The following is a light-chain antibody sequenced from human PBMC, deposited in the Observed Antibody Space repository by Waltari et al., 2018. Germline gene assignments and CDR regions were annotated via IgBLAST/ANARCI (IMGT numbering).Light chain of an antibody. J-gene: IGKJ1*01. CDR3: QQFSSFPWT. Sequence: DIQMTQSPSSLSASVGDRVTITCRASQTINNWLAWYQQKPGKAPKLLIYKASTLESGVPSRFSGSGSGTEFTLTISSLQPSDFATYYCQQFSSFPWTFGHGTKVEIK. CDR2: KAS. V-gene: IGKV1-5*03. CDR1: QTINNW.